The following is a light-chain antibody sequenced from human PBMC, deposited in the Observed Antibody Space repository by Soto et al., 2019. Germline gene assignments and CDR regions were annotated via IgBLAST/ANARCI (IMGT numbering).Light chain of an antibody. CDR2: SND. CDR3: YSFAGSHTWV. Sequence: QSVLTQPPSASGTPGQRVTISCSGSGSNIGSHTVSWYQQLPGTAPNLLIYSNDQRPSGVPDRFSGSKSGTSASLAISGLQAEDEADYYCYSFAGSHTWVFGGGTKLTVL. CDR1: GSNIGSHT. J-gene: IGLJ3*02. V-gene: IGLV1-44*01.